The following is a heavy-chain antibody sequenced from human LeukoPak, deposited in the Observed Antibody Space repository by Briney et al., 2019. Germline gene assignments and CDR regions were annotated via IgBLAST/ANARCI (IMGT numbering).Heavy chain of an antibody. CDR1: GFTFSTYG. CDR3: AKDKWTRCGGDCYPPFDY. Sequence: GGSLRLSCAASGFTFSTYGMHWVRQAPGKGLEWVAVIWYDGSDKYYADSLKGRFTISRDNSKNTLYLQMNSLRAEDTAVYYCAKDKWTRCGGDCYPPFDYWGRGTLVTVSS. CDR2: IWYDGSDK. D-gene: IGHD2-21*02. V-gene: IGHV3-33*06. J-gene: IGHJ4*02.